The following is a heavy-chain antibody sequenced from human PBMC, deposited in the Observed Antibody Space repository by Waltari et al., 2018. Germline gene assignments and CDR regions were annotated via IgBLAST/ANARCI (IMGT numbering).Heavy chain of an antibody. CDR3: ARGGQWLGFRKWFDP. CDR1: GGSFSGYY. V-gene: IGHV4-34*01. D-gene: IGHD6-19*01. J-gene: IGHJ5*02. CDR2: INHSGST. Sequence: QVQLQQWGAGLLKPSETLSLTCAVYGGSFSGYYWSWISKPPGKGLEWIGEINHSGSTNYNPSLKSRVTISVDTSKNQFSLKLSSVTAADTAVYYCARGGQWLGFRKWFDPWGQGTLVTVSS.